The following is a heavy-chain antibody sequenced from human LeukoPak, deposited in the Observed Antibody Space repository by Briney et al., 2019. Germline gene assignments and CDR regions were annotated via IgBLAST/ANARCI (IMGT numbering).Heavy chain of an antibody. J-gene: IGHJ4*02. D-gene: IGHD5-12*01. V-gene: IGHV3-21*01. Sequence: NAGGSLRLSCAASAFSFSDYNMNWVRQAPGKGLEWVSSISSSSSYIYYADSVKGRFTISRDNAKNSLYLQMNSLRAEDTAVYYCARDQGKWLRFSAGVSSFDYWGQGTLVTVSS. CDR1: AFSFSDYN. CDR3: ARDQGKWLRFSAGVSSFDY. CDR2: ISSSSSYI.